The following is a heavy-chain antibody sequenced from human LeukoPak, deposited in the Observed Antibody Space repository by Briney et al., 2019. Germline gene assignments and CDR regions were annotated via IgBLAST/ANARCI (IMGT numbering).Heavy chain of an antibody. CDR3: ARDWRGGTTFFDY. CDR2: TNERGSEI. D-gene: IGHD1-7*01. Sequence: GGSLRLSCVVSGFTFTNSWTSWLRQAPGKGLEWVAHTNERGSEIYYVDSVKGRFTISRDNVKNSLYLQMNSLRADDTAVYYCARDWRGGTTFFDYWGQGTLVTVSS. CDR1: GFTFTNSW. V-gene: IGHV3-7*01. J-gene: IGHJ4*02.